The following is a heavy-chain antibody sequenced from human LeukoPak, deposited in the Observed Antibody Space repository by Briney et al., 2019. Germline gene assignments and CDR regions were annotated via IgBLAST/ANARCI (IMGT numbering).Heavy chain of an antibody. D-gene: IGHD3-10*01. J-gene: IGHJ4*02. Sequence: SETLSLTCTVSGGSISSSCYYWGWIRPPPGKGREWVGSIYYSGCSYDNLSLKSRVTISVDTSKNQFSLKLSSVTAADTAVYYCARHKSPGGLLWFGELLGYFDYWGQGTLVTVSS. V-gene: IGHV4-39*01. CDR1: GGSISSSCYY. CDR2: IYYSGCS. CDR3: ARHKSPGGLLWFGELLGYFDY.